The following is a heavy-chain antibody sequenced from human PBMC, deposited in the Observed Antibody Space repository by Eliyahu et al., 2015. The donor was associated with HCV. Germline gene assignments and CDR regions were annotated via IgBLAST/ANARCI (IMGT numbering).Heavy chain of an antibody. D-gene: IGHD6-6*01. V-gene: IGHV4-59*01. CDR2: IHYTGSP. Sequence: QVQLQESGPGLVKPSETLSLTCTVSGGSLSGSYWXXIRQPPGKGLEWIGYIHYTGSPNYNPSLKSRVTISIDSSKNQFSLKLNSVTAADTAVYYCARESPGSSSSFDFWGQGTLVTVSS. CDR3: ARESPGSSSSFDF. CDR1: GGSLSGSY. J-gene: IGHJ4*02.